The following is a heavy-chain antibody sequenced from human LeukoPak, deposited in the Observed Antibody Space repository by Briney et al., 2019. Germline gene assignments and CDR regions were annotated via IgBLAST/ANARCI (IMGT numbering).Heavy chain of an antibody. CDR3: ARARGSHGY. D-gene: IGHD3-16*01. V-gene: IGHV3-7*01. J-gene: IGHJ4*02. CDR2: IKQDGSEI. Sequence: PGGSLRLSCAVSGFTVSSNYMNWVRQAPGKGLEWVANIKQDGSEIYYVDSVKGRFTISRDNAKNSLYLQMNSLRAEDTAVYYCARARGSHGYWGQGTLVTVSS. CDR1: GFTVSSNY.